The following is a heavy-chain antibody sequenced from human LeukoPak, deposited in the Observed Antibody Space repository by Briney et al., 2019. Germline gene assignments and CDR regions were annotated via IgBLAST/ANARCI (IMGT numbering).Heavy chain of an antibody. Sequence: ASVNVSFKSSGYTFTDCYVHWVRQAPGQGLEWMGWIGPNSGGTSYAQKVSVRVSMTGATSISTAYIELSRLRSDDTDMFYCAREYLRSGSYKYLDYWGQGTLVTVS. D-gene: IGHD1-26*01. CDR2: IGPNSGGT. CDR3: AREYLRSGSYKYLDY. CDR1: GYTFTDCY. V-gene: IGHV1-2*02. J-gene: IGHJ4*02.